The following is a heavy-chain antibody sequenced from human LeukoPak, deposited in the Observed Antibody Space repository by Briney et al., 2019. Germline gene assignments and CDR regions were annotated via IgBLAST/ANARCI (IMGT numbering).Heavy chain of an antibody. D-gene: IGHD3-9*01. V-gene: IGHV1-8*01. J-gene: IGHJ2*01. CDR1: GYTFTSYD. Sequence: ASVKVSCKASGYTFTSYDINWVRQATGQGLEWMGWMNPNSGNTGYAQKFQGRVTMTRNTSISTAYMELSSLRSEDTAVYYCARQYSDILTGYRRGELYWYFDLWGRGTLVTVSS. CDR2: MNPNSGNT. CDR3: ARQYSDILTGYRRGELYWYFDL.